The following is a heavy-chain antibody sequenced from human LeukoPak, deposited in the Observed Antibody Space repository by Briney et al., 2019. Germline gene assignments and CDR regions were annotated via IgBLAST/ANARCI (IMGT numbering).Heavy chain of an antibody. D-gene: IGHD6-19*01. CDR2: IKPDGSEK. CDR3: TRDGSGWSNF. V-gene: IGHV3-7*01. Sequence: GRSLRLSCVASGFTFSNYWMGWVRQAPGKGLEWVANIKPDGSEKFYVDSVKGRFTISRDNAKNSLYLQMNSLRVEDTAVYYRTRDGSGWSNFWGLGTPVIASS. J-gene: IGHJ4*02. CDR1: GFTFSNYW.